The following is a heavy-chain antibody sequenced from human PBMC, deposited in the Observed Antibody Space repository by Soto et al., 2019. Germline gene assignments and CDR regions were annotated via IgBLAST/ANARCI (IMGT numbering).Heavy chain of an antibody. J-gene: IGHJ5*02. V-gene: IGHV4-59*01. Sequence: QVQLQESGPGLVKPSETLSLTCTVSGGSISSYYWSWIRQPPGKGLEWIGYIYYSGSTNYNPSLRRRFTIPVDTSKNPFSLKLSSVTAADTAVYYCARGSYYGSGNNWFDPWGQGTLVTVSS. CDR3: ARGSYYGSGNNWFDP. CDR2: IYYSGST. CDR1: GGSISSYY. D-gene: IGHD3-10*01.